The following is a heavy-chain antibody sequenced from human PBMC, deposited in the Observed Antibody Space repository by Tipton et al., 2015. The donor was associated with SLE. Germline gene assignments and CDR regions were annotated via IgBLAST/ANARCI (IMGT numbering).Heavy chain of an antibody. CDR1: GDSVTSSYY. D-gene: IGHD3-22*01. J-gene: IGHJ4*02. V-gene: IGHV4-34*01. Sequence: TLSLTCAVSGDSVTSSYYWGWIRQPPGKGLEWIGEINHLSMTNYNPSLKGRLTISVDTSKNQFSLMLSSVTAADTAVYFCARLRNGFYSDYDYWGQGTLVTVSS. CDR3: ARLRNGFYSDYDY. CDR2: INHLSMT.